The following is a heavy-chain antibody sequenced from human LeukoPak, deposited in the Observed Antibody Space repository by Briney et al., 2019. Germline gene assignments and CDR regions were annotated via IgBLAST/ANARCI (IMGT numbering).Heavy chain of an antibody. Sequence: SWIRQPAGKGLEWIGRIKSKTDGGTTDYAAPVKGRFTISRDDSKNTLYLQMNSLKTEDTAVYYCTTYLIAAADYWGQGTLVTVSS. J-gene: IGHJ4*02. CDR2: IKSKTDGGTT. CDR3: TTYLIAAADY. D-gene: IGHD6-13*01. V-gene: IGHV3-15*01.